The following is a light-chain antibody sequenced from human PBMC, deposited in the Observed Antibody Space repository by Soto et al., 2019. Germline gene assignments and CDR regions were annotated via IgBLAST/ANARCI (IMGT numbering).Light chain of an antibody. V-gene: IGKV3-20*01. CDR2: GAS. CDR3: QHYGSSFT. CDR1: QSVSSTY. J-gene: IGKJ1*01. Sequence: EIVLRQSPRTLSWSPGARATLSRRASQSVSSTYLAWYQQRPGQAPRLLIYGASSRATGIPDRFSGSGSGTDFTLTISRLEPEDFAVYYCQHYGSSFTFGQGTKVDIK.